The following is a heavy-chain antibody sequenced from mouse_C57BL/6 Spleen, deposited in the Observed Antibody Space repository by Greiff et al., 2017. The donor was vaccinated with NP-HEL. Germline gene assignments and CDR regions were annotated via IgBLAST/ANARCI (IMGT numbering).Heavy chain of an antibody. CDR2: IYPGNSDT. Sequence: EVQLVESGTVLARPGASVKMSCKTSGYTFTSYWMHWVKQRPGQGLEWIGAIYPGNSDTSYNQKFKGKAKLTAVTSASTAYMELSSLTNEDSAVYYCTTTVVGSGHFDYWGQGTTLTVSS. V-gene: IGHV1-5*01. J-gene: IGHJ2*01. CDR3: TTTVVGSGHFDY. D-gene: IGHD1-1*01. CDR1: GYTFTSYW.